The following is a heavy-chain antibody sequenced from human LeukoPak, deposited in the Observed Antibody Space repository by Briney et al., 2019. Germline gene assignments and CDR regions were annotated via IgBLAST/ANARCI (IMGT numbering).Heavy chain of an antibody. J-gene: IGHJ4*02. CDR1: GDNVSNNSAA. D-gene: IGHD6-6*01. CDR2: TYYRSKWYN. Sequence: SQTLSLTCAISGDNVSNNSAASIWIRQSPSRGLEWLGRTYYRSKWYNDYAVSVTSRITISPDTSKNQFSLQLKSVTPDDTAVYYCARGRSSGESGSDYWGQGTLVTVSS. CDR3: ARGRSSGESGSDY. V-gene: IGHV6-1*01.